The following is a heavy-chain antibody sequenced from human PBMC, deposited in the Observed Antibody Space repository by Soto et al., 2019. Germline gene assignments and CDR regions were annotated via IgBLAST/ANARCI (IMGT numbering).Heavy chain of an antibody. D-gene: IGHD2-8*01. J-gene: IGHJ4*01. CDR3: ATDLNGPNY. CDR2: INQDGSEK. V-gene: IGHV3-7*01. CDR1: QISFSSYW. Sequence: EQLVESGGGLVQPGGSLKLSCVVSQISFSSYWMTWVRQAPGKGLECVANINQDGSEKYYEDSVKGRFTISRDNTKNSLYLHMNSLRAEDTAVYYCATDLNGPNYWGHGTLVAVSS.